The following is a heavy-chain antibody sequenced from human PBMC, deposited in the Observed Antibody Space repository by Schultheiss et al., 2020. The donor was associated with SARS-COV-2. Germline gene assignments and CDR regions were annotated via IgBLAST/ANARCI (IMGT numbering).Heavy chain of an antibody. CDR3: ARDLSGASDS. V-gene: IGHV3-13*05. CDR1: GFTFSSYD. D-gene: IGHD7-27*01. Sequence: GGSLRLSCAASGFTFSSYDMHWVRQATGKGLEWVSAIGTAGDPYYPGSVKGRFTISRDNAKNTLYLQMNSLRAEDTALYYCARDLSGASDSWGQGTLVTVAS. J-gene: IGHJ4*02. CDR2: IGTAGDP.